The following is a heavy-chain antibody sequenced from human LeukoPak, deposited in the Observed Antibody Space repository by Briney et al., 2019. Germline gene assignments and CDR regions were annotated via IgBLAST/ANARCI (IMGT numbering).Heavy chain of an antibody. Sequence: GGSLRLSCAASGFTFSSYAMSWVRQAPGKGLEWVSAISGSGGSTYYAESVKGRFTISRDNGRNTMYLQMNSLRVEDTANYYCAKDTLTSSWPGDTFDIWGQGTVVTVSS. V-gene: IGHV3-23*01. CDR3: AKDTLTSSWPGDTFDI. D-gene: IGHD6-13*01. CDR1: GFTFSSYA. J-gene: IGHJ3*02. CDR2: ISGSGGST.